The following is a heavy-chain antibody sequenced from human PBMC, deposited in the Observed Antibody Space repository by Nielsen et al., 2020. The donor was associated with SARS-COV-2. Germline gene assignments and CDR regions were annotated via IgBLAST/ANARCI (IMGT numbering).Heavy chain of an antibody. CDR3: AREDMVRGPKGDY. Sequence: ASVKVSCKASGYTFTGYYIHWVRQAPGQGLEWMGIINPSGGSTTYAQKFQGRVTMTRDTSTSTVYMELSSLRSEDTALYYCAREDMVRGPKGDYWGQGILVIVSS. CDR1: GYTFTGYY. CDR2: INPSGGST. J-gene: IGHJ4*02. D-gene: IGHD3-10*01. V-gene: IGHV1-46*01.